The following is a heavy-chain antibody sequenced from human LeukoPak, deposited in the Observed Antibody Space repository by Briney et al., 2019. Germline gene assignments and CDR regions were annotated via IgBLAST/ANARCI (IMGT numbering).Heavy chain of an antibody. CDR2: ISYDGSNK. CDR1: GFTFSSYA. D-gene: IGHD6-6*01. V-gene: IGHV3-30-3*01. CDR3: GSIIEGESSSSFDY. Sequence: PGGSLRLSCAASGFTFSSYAMSWVRQAPGKGLEWVAVISYDGSNKYYADSVKGRFTTSRDNSKNTLYLQMNSLRAEDTAVYYCGSIIEGESSSSFDYWGQGTLVTVSS. J-gene: IGHJ4*02.